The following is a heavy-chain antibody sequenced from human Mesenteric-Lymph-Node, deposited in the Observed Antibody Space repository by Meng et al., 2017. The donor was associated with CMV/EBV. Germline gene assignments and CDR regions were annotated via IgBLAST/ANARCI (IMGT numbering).Heavy chain of an antibody. CDR3: ARGGRYSSSPFDY. CDR1: GFTFSSYA. Sequence: GGSLRLSCAASGFTFSSYAMSWVRQAPGKGLEWVSAISGSGGSTSYADYVKGRFTISRDNAKNTLYLQMNSLRAEDTAVYYCARGGRYSSSPFDYWGQGTLVTVSS. V-gene: IGHV3-23*01. J-gene: IGHJ4*02. D-gene: IGHD6-13*01. CDR2: ISGSGGST.